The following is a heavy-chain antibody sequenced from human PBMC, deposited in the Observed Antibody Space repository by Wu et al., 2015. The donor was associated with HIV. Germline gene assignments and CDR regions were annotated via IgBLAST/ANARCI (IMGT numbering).Heavy chain of an antibody. CDR1: GYTFPTYG. J-gene: IGHJ4*02. CDR3: ARDRGSGPLGLFDN. Sequence: QVQLVQSGAEVKKPGASVKVSCQASGYTFPTYGISWVRQAPGQGLEWMGWSSAYNGNTDYAQKFQGRVRMTTDTSTSTAYMELRSLRSDDTAVYYCARDRGSGPLGLFDNWGRGTLVTVSS. CDR2: SSAYNGNT. V-gene: IGHV1-18*01. D-gene: IGHD2-15*01.